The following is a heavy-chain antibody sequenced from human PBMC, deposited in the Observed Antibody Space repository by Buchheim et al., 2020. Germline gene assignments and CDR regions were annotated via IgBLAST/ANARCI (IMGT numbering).Heavy chain of an antibody. CDR2: FYDSEST. Sequence: QLQLQESGPGLVKASETLSLTCTVSGGSISSSSSYWGWVRQPPGRGLEWIGSFYDSESTYYNPSLKSRVNISVDTSKNQVSLKLNSVTAADTAVYYCARVYPVFDYWGQGTL. J-gene: IGHJ4*02. V-gene: IGHV4-39*07. CDR3: ARVYPVFDY. D-gene: IGHD3-16*02. CDR1: GGSISSSSSY.